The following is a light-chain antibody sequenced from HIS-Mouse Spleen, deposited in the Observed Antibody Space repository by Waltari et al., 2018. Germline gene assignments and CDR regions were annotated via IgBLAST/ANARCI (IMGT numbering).Light chain of an antibody. Sequence: QSALTQPASVSGSPGQSITISCTATSRDVGSYNLVSWYQQHPGKAPKLMIYEGSKRPSGVSNRFSGSKSGNTASLTISGLQAEDEADYYCCSYAGSSTFEVFGGGTKLTVL. J-gene: IGLJ2*01. CDR3: CSYAGSSTFEV. V-gene: IGLV2-23*03. CDR2: EGS. CDR1: SRDVGSYNL.